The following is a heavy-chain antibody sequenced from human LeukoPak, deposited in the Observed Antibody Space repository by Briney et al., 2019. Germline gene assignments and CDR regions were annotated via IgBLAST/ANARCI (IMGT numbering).Heavy chain of an antibody. J-gene: IGHJ5*02. CDR3: ARAPARSTGWFDP. V-gene: IGHV4-31*03. CDR2: IYYSGST. CDR1: GGSISSGGYY. Sequence: SETLSLTCTVSGGSISSGGYYWSWIRQHPGKGLEWIGYIYYSGSTYYNPSLESRVTISVDTSKNQFSLKLSSVTAADTAVYYCARAPARSTGWFDPWGQGTLVTVSS. D-gene: IGHD5/OR15-5a*01.